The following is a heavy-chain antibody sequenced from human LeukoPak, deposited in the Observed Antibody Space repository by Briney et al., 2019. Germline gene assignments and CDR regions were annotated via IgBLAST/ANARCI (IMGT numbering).Heavy chain of an antibody. Sequence: PSETLSLTCTVSGGSISSSSYYWGWIRQPPGKGLEWIGSIYYSGSTYYNPSLKSRVTISVDTSKNQFSLKLSSVTAADTAVYYCARVDQLLLAFDYWGQGTLVTVSP. CDR2: IYYSGST. J-gene: IGHJ4*02. V-gene: IGHV4-39*07. CDR3: ARVDQLLLAFDY. CDR1: GGSISSSSYY. D-gene: IGHD2-2*01.